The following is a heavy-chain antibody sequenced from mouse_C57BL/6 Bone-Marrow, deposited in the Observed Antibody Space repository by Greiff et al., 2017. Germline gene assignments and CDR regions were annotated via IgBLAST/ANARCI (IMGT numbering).Heavy chain of an antibody. V-gene: IGHV5-6*01. Sequence: EVQGVESGGDLVKPGGSLKLSCAASGFTFSSYGMSWVRQTPDKRLEWVATISSGGSYTYYPDSVKGRFTISRDNAKNTLYLQMSSLKSEDTAMYYCARQAIYLDYWGQGTTLTVSS. CDR1: GFTFSSYG. CDR3: ARQAIYLDY. CDR2: ISSGGSYT. J-gene: IGHJ2*01.